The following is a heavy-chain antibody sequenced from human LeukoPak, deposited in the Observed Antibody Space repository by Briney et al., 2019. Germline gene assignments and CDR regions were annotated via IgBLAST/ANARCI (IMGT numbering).Heavy chain of an antibody. CDR3: ARDWPTVIADS. J-gene: IGHJ5*01. CDR1: GYKFLSHG. D-gene: IGHD4-11*01. V-gene: IGHV1-18*04. Sequence: GASVRVSCKTSGYKFLSHGISWVRQAPGQGLEWLGWIRADNGDTRFAQKFQGRFTMTTDTSTSTAHMELRSLRSDDTAVYYCARDWPTVIADSWGQGTLVTVSS. CDR2: IRADNGDT.